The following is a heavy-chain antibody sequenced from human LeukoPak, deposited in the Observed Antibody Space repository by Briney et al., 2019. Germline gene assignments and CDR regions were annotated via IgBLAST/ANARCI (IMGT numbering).Heavy chain of an antibody. CDR1: GGSFSGYY. V-gene: IGHV4-34*01. J-gene: IGHJ4*02. D-gene: IGHD2-2*02. CDR2: INHSGST. CDR3: ARVVVAAAIPYFDY. Sequence: SETLSLTCAVYGGSFSGYYWSWLRQPPGKGREWIGEINHSGSTNYNPSLKSRVTISVDTSKNQFSLKLSSVTAADTAVYYCARVVVAAAIPYFDYWGQGTLVTVSS.